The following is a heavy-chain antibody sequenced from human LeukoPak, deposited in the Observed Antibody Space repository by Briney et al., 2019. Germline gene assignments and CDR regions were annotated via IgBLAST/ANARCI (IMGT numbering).Heavy chain of an antibody. CDR3: ARAPRGNSGYCSSTSCTDHRYNWFDP. J-gene: IGHJ5*02. D-gene: IGHD2-2*01. CDR1: GYTFTNYA. Sequence: ASVKVSCKASGYTFTNYAMQWVRQAPGQRLEWMGWINAGNGNTKYSQKFQGRVTITRDTSASTAYMEVSSLRSEDTAVYYCARAPRGNSGYCSSTSCTDHRYNWFDPWGQGTLVTVSS. V-gene: IGHV1-3*01. CDR2: INAGNGNT.